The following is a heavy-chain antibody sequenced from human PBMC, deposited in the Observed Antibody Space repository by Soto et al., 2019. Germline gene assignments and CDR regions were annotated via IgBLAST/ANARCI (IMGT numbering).Heavy chain of an antibody. Sequence: SETLSLTCTVSGGSISSGDYYWSWIRQPPGKGLEWIGYIYYSGSTNYNPSLKSRVTISVHTSKNQFSLKLSSVTAADTAVYYCARARKGSGSDYYYHYGMDVWGKGTTVTLSS. CDR1: GGSISSGDYY. J-gene: IGHJ6*04. CDR3: ARARKGSGSDYYYHYGMDV. CDR2: IYYSGST. D-gene: IGHD3-3*01. V-gene: IGHV4-30-4*01.